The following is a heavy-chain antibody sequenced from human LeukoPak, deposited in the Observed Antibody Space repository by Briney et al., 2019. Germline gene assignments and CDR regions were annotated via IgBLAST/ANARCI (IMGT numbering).Heavy chain of an antibody. CDR2: IDSNGNST. J-gene: IGHJ4*02. Sequence: GGSLRLSCAAPGFTFSSYWMHWVRHAPGKGLVWVSRIDSNGNSTTYADSVKGRFTISRDNAKNTLYLQMNSLRAEDTAVYYCAREGSSYSGYDYWGQGTLVTVSS. CDR1: GFTFSSYW. V-gene: IGHV3-74*01. CDR3: AREGSSYSGYDY. D-gene: IGHD5-12*01.